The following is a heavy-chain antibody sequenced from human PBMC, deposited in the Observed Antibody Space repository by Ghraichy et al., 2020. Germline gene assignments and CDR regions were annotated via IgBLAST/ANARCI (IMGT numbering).Heavy chain of an antibody. J-gene: IGHJ4*02. CDR3: ARVGRLGELS. D-gene: IGHD3-16*02. V-gene: IGHV4-30-4*07. CDR1: GGSISSGGYS. Sequence: TLSLTCAVSGGSISSGGYSWSWIRQPPGKGLEWIGYIYYSGSTYYNPSLKSRVTISVDTSKNQFSLKLSSVTAADTAVYYCARVGRLGELSWGQGTLVTVSS. CDR2: IYYSGST.